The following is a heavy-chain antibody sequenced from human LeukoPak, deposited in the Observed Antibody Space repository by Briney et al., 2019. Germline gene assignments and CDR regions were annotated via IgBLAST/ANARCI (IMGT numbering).Heavy chain of an antibody. D-gene: IGHD1-26*01. J-gene: IGHJ3*02. Sequence: GGSLRLSCAASAFIFSNYAMHWVRQAPGKGLEWVAVISYDGRNKYYADSVKGRFTISRDNSKNTLYVQKNSLRSEDTAMYYCARELIVGGNSWGAFDIWGQGTMVTVSS. CDR1: AFIFSNYA. CDR3: ARELIVGGNSWGAFDI. CDR2: ISYDGRNK. V-gene: IGHV3-33*01.